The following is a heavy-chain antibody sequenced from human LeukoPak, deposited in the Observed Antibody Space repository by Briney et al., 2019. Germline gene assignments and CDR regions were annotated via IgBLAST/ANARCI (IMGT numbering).Heavy chain of an antibody. V-gene: IGHV4-34*01. J-gene: IGHJ5*02. CDR2: INHSGST. D-gene: IGHD2-2*02. CDR3: ARFGPRRYCSSTSCYKISTGLDP. CDR1: GGSFSGYY. Sequence: SETLSLTCAVYGGSFSGYYWSWIRQPPGKGLEWIGEINHSGSTNYNPSLKSRVTISVDTSKNQFSLKLSSVTAADTAAYYCARFGPRRYCSSTSCYKISTGLDPWGQGTLVTVSS.